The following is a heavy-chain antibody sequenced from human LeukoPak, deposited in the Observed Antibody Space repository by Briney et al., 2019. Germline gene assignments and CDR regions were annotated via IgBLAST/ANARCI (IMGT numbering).Heavy chain of an antibody. CDR1: GGSISSYY. CDR3: ARGRREYYYDSSGYNYFDY. V-gene: IGHV4-59*01. CDR2: IYYSGST. Sequence: PSETLSLTCTVSGGSISSYYWSWIRQPPGKGLEWIGYIYYSGSTNYNPSLKSRVTISVDTSKNQLSLKLSSVTAADTAVYYCARGRREYYYDSSGYNYFDYWGQGTLVTVSS. D-gene: IGHD3-22*01. J-gene: IGHJ4*02.